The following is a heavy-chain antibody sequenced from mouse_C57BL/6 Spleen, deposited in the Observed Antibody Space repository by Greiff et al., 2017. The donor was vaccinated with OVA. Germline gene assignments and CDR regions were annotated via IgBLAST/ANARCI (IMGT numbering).Heavy chain of an antibody. D-gene: IGHD1-1*01. J-gene: IGHJ4*01. Sequence: VQLQQSGAELVKPGASVKISCKASGYAFSSYWMNWVKQRPGKGLEWIGQIYPGDGDTNYNGKFKGKATLTADKSSSTAYMQLSSLTSEDSAVYFCAREGVYYYGSRGAMDYWGQGTSVTVSS. CDR1: GYAFSSYW. CDR2: IYPGDGDT. V-gene: IGHV1-80*01. CDR3: AREGVYYYGSRGAMDY.